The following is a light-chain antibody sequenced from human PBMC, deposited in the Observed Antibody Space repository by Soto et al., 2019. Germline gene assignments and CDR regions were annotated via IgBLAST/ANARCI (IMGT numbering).Light chain of an antibody. CDR2: AAS. CDR1: QGISRY. CDR3: QQHNSYPRT. V-gene: IGKV1-9*01. Sequence: DIQLTQSPSFLSASLGDRVTITCRASQGISRYLAWYQQKPGRAPKLLIYAASTLQSGVPSRFSGSGSGTEFTLTISGLQPEDVASYYCQQHNSYPRTFGLGTKVEIK. J-gene: IGKJ1*01.